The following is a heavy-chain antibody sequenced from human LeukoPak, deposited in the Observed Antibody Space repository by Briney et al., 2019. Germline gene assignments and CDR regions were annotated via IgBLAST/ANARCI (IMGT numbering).Heavy chain of an antibody. J-gene: IGHJ4*02. CDR3: ARGQRASTTQLWYTPRVTIFDY. V-gene: IGHV4-34*01. CDR1: GGSFSGYY. Sequence: SETLSLTCAVYGGSFSGYYWSWIRQPPGKWLEWIGEINHSGSTNYNPSLKSRVTISVDTSKNQFSLKLSSVTAADTAVYYCARGQRASTTQLWYTPRVTIFDYWGQGTLVTVSP. D-gene: IGHD5-18*01. CDR2: INHSGST.